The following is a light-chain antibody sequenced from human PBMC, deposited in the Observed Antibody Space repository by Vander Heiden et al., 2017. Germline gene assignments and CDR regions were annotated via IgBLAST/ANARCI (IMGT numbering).Light chain of an antibody. CDR3: AAWDDSLNGLYV. CDR2: SNN. J-gene: IGLJ1*01. Sequence: QSVLTQPPSASGTPGQRVTISCSGSISNIGRNTVNWYQHPPGTAPKLLINSNNQRPSGVPDRFSASKSGTSASLAISGLQSEDEAVYYCAAWDDSLNGLYVFGSGTKVTVL. V-gene: IGLV1-44*01. CDR1: ISNIGRNT.